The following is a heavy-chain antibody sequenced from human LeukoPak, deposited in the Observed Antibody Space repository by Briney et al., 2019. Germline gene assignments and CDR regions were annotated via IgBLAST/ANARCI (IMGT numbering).Heavy chain of an antibody. CDR3: AKDDSSGLITLGTFQH. Sequence: GGSLRLSCAASGFTFSTYGISWVRQAPGKGLEWVSSISSGSTYIYYADSVRGRFTISRDNANNSLYLQMNSLRAEDTAVYFCAKDDSSGLITLGTFQHWGQGTLVAVSS. J-gene: IGHJ1*01. V-gene: IGHV3-21*01. CDR2: ISSGSTYI. CDR1: GFTFSTYG. D-gene: IGHD6-19*01.